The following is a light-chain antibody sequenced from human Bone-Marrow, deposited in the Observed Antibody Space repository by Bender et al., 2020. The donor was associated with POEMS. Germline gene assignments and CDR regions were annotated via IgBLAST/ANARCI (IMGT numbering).Light chain of an antibody. V-gene: IGLV7-46*01. J-gene: IGLJ2*01. Sequence: QAVVTQEPSLTVSPGGTVILSCGSSTGTVTSNHYPFWFQQKPGQAPRTLIYDISSKHPWTPARFSGSLLGDKAALTLSGAQPEDEATYYCSLTYSGVRVFGGGTELTVL. CDR3: SLTYSGVRV. CDR2: DIS. CDR1: TGTVTSNHY.